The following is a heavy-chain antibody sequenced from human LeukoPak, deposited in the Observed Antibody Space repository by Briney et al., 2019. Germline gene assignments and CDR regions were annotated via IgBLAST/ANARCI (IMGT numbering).Heavy chain of an antibody. CDR1: GGTFSSYS. CDR2: IIPLFNTP. J-gene: IGHJ5*02. D-gene: IGHD2-15*01. CDR3: TRAGIPGYCGAATCPNWLDP. Sequence: GASVKVSCKDSGGTFSSYSINWVRQAPRQGFEWMGGIIPLFNTPNYAQKFQGRVSITADTSTNTTYMELSSLTSEDTAVYYCTRAGIPGYCGAATCPNWLDPWGQGTLVTVSS. V-gene: IGHV1-69*06.